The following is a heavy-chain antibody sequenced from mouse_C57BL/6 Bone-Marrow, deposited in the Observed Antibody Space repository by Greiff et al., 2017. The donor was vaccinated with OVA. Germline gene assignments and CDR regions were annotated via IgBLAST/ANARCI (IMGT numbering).Heavy chain of an antibody. CDR2: IDPSDSYT. CDR1: GYTFTSYW. V-gene: IGHV1-59*01. D-gene: IGHD1-1*02. Sequence: QVQLQQPGAELVRPGTSVKLSCKASGYTFTSYWMHWVKQRPGQGLEWIGVIDPSDSYTNYNQKFKGKATLTVDTSSSTAYMQLSSLTSEDSAVYYCARKRWWGYAMDYWGQGTSVTVSS. CDR3: ARKRWWGYAMDY. J-gene: IGHJ4*01.